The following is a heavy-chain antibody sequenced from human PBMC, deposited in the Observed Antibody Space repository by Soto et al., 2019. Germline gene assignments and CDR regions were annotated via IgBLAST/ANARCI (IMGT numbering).Heavy chain of an antibody. CDR1: GGTFSSYA. CDR3: ARDPPRYCSSTRSYTGILPKNGMDV. D-gene: IGHD2-2*02. J-gene: IGHJ6*02. V-gene: IGHV1-69*13. Sequence: ASVKVSCKASGGTFSSYAISWVRQAPGQGLEWMGGIIPIFGTANYAQKFQGRVTITADESTSTAYMELSSLRSKDTVVYYCARDPPRYCSSTRSYTGILPKNGMDVWGQGTTVTFSS. CDR2: IIPIFGTA.